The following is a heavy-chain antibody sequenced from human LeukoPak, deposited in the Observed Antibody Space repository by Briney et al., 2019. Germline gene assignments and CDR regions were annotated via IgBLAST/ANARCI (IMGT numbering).Heavy chain of an antibody. Sequence: ASVKVACKASGYTFNIYPMRWMRQAPGQGLEWMGWINTNTGNPTYAQGFTGRFVFSLDISVSTAYLQINSLKPEDTAVYYCARDRGYGDYGNDYWGQGTLVIVSS. CDR3: ARDRGYGDYGNDY. V-gene: IGHV7-4-1*02. J-gene: IGHJ4*02. CDR2: INTNTGNP. D-gene: IGHD4-17*01. CDR1: GYTFNIYP.